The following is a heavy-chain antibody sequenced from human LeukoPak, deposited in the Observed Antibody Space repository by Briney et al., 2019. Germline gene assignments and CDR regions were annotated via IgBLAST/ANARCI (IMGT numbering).Heavy chain of an antibody. CDR1: GFTLSGYF. CDR3: ARDRGWRSSGYYLYYFDF. CDR2: IKGDGSEK. V-gene: IGHV3-7*01. Sequence: PGGSLRLSCAASGFTLSGYFMSWVRQAPGGGLEWVASIKGDGSEKYYVDSVKGRFTISRDNAKNSLYLQMNSLRAEDTAMYYCARDRGWRSSGYYLYYFDFWGQGTLVTVPS. J-gene: IGHJ4*02. D-gene: IGHD3-22*01.